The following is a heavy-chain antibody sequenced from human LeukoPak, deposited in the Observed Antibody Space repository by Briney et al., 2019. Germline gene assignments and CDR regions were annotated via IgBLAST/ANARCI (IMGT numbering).Heavy chain of an antibody. D-gene: IGHD2-21*01. V-gene: IGHV4-34*01. CDR3: ARVSRLWWARDI. CDR1: GGSFSGYN. J-gene: IGHJ3*02. CDR2: INHSGST. Sequence: SETLSLTCAVYGGSFSGYNWSWIRQPPGKGLEWIGEINHSGSTNYNPSLKSRVTISVDTSKNQFSLKLSSVTAADTAVYYCARVSRLWWARDIWGQGTMVTVSS.